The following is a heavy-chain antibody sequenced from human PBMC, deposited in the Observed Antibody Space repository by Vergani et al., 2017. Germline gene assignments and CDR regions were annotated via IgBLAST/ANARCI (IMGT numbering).Heavy chain of an antibody. D-gene: IGHD5-18*01. J-gene: IGHJ5*02. Sequence: QVQLRESGPGLVKPSETLSLTCAVYGGSFSGYYWSWIRQPPGKGLEWIGEINHSGSTNYNPSLKSRVTISVDTSKNQFSLKLSSVTAADTAVYYCARWGYSNWFDPWGQGTPVTVSS. CDR2: INHSGST. V-gene: IGHV4-34*01. CDR3: ARWGYSNWFDP. CDR1: GGSFSGYY.